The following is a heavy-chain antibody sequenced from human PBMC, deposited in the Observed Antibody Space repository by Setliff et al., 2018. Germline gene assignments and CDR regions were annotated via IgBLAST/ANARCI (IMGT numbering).Heavy chain of an antibody. CDR2: IYPGNSDT. J-gene: IGHJ3*02. CDR3: ARQAIFGSDAFDI. V-gene: IGHV5-51*01. D-gene: IGHD3-3*01. CDR1: GYSFTSYW. Sequence: GQSLKISCTRSGYSFTSYWIGWVRQMPGKGREWMGIIYPGNSDTTYSPSFQGQVTIPADNSISTAYLQWSSLQASDTAMYYCARQAIFGSDAFDIWGQGTMVTVSS.